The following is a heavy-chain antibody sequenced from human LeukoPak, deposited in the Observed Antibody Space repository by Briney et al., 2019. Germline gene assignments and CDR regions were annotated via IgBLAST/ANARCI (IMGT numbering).Heavy chain of an antibody. J-gene: IGHJ4*02. V-gene: IGHV3-21*01. D-gene: IGHD2-15*01. CDR2: ISSSSSYI. Sequence: PGGSLRLSCAASGFTFSSHGMNWVRQAPGKGLEWVSSISSSSSYIYYADSVKGRFTISRDNAKNSLFLQMNSLRAEDTAVYYCARAGSFSSSYGISWDYWGQGALVAVSS. CDR1: GFTFSSHG. CDR3: ARAGSFSSSYGISWDY.